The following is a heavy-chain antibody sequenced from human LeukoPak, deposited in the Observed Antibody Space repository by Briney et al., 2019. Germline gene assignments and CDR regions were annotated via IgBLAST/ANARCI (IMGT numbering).Heavy chain of an antibody. CDR2: ISSGSSTI. CDR3: ARSGSSYDGSQSWFDY. Sequence: GGSLRLSCAASRLTFSSYSMNGVRQAPGKGLEWISYISSGSSTIYYEDSVKGRFTISRDNAKNSLYLHLSSLRAEDTAVYYCARSGSSYDGSQSWFDYWGQGTLVTVSS. J-gene: IGHJ4*02. CDR1: RLTFSSYS. V-gene: IGHV3-48*01. D-gene: IGHD3-22*01.